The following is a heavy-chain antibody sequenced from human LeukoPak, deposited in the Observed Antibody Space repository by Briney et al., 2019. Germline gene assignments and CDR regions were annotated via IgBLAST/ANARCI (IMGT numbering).Heavy chain of an antibody. V-gene: IGHV4-39*07. Sequence: SETLSLTCNVSGGTISTSSYYWGWIRQPPGKGLEWIGNIYYTGSAYYNPSLKSRVTISIDTSKNHSSLKLSSVTAADTAVYYCAKGPGGGDAPDYWGQGTLVTVSS. CDR2: IYYTGSA. CDR3: AKGPGGGDAPDY. J-gene: IGHJ4*02. CDR1: GGTISTSSYY. D-gene: IGHD2-21*02.